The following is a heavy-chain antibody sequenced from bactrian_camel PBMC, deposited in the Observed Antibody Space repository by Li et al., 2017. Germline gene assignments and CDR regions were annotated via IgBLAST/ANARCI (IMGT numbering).Heavy chain of an antibody. J-gene: IGHJ6*01. CDR2: INEDGSYT. CDR3: ATPVGGNYNKCFAS. D-gene: IGHD2*01. CDR1: ESTYDRGYC. V-gene: IGHV3S6*01. Sequence: HVQLVESGGGSVQAGGSLSLSCAASESTYDRGYCTAWVRQAPRKGLEWVSSINEDGSYTVYRDSVKGRFTASRDNARNTLYLQLNSLKSDDTAVYYCATPVGGNYNKCFASWGQGTQVTVS.